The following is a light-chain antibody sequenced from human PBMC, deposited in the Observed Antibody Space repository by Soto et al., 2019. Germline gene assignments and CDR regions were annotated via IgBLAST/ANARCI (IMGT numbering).Light chain of an antibody. CDR2: AAS. J-gene: IGKJ4*01. CDR3: QQSYSTPLT. V-gene: IGKV1-16*02. CDR1: QGIYNY. Sequence: DIQMTQSPSSLSASVGDRVTITCRASQGIYNYLAWFQQEPGKAPKPLLYAASSLQSGVPSKFSGSGSGTDFTLTISSLQPEDFATYYCQQSYSTPLTFGGGTKVEIK.